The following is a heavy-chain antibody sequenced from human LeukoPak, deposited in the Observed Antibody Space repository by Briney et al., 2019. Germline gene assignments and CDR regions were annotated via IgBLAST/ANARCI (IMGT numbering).Heavy chain of an antibody. CDR3: TRGSDSIFGVARDGFDS. CDR2: IRGKAYGGTT. Sequence: GGSLRLSCTTSGFTFGDYAMSWLRQAPGKGLEWVGFIRGKAYGGTTEYAASVKGRFTISRDDSERTTYLQINSLKTEDTAVYYCTRGSDSIFGVARDGFDSWGQGTLVTVSS. J-gene: IGHJ4*02. V-gene: IGHV3-49*03. CDR1: GFTFGDYA. D-gene: IGHD3-3*01.